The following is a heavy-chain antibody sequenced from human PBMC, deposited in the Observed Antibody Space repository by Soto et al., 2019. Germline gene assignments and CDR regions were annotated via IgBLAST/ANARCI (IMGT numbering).Heavy chain of an antibody. J-gene: IGHJ3*02. D-gene: IGHD6-6*01. CDR1: GFSFSSYV. Sequence: PGGSLRLSCAASGFSFSSYVMHWVGQAPGRGLEWVTVISNDGNRKYYGESVKGRFSVSRDNDKDTLYLQMNGLRPEDTGVYYCAKDRRQLSALDMWGQGTTVTVSS. V-gene: IGHV3-30*18. CDR3: AKDRRQLSALDM. CDR2: ISNDGNRK.